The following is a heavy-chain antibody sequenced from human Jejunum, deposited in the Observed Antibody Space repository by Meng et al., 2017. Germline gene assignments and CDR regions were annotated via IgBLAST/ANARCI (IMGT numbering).Heavy chain of an antibody. V-gene: IGHV1-2*06. CDR3: ARDPGLDR. CDR1: GYTFSASS. J-gene: IGHJ5*02. CDR2: ISPHSGGT. Sequence: QVQLVQSGAVVKEPGASVKVSCKASGYTFSASSLNWVRQAPGQGLEWMGRISPHSGGTDYAQNFQGRVTLTRDTSISTAYMQMSGLTSDDTAVYYCARDPGLDRWGRGTLVTVSS.